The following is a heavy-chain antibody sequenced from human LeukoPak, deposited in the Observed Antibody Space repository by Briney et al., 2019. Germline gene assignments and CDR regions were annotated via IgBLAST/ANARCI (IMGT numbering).Heavy chain of an antibody. Sequence: PGGSLRLSCAASGFTFSSYAMHWVRQAPGKGLEWVAVISYGGSNKYYADSVKGRFTISRDNSKNTLYLQMNSLRAEDTAVYYCARMFWGFDYWGQGTLVTVSS. CDR1: GFTFSSYA. D-gene: IGHD3-10*02. V-gene: IGHV3-30*04. CDR2: ISYGGSNK. J-gene: IGHJ4*02. CDR3: ARMFWGFDY.